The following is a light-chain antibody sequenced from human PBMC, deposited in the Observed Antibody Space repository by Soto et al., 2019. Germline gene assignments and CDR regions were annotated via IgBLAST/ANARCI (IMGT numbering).Light chain of an antibody. CDR1: SNDVGGYDY. CDR2: EVT. Sequence: QSALTQPASVSGSXXXXXXISCTGTSNDVGGYDYVSWYQQHPGKAPKLMIYEVTYRPSGVSNRFSGSKSGNTASLTISGLQAEDEADYYCSSYTSRSTLIFGGGTKLTVL. J-gene: IGLJ2*01. V-gene: IGLV2-14*01. CDR3: SSYTSRSTLI.